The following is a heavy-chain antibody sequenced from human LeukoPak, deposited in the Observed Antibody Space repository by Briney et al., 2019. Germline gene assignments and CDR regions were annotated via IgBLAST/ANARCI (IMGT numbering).Heavy chain of an antibody. CDR1: GFTFSSYA. Sequence: GGSLRLSCAASGFTFSSYAMHWVRQAPGKGLEWVAVISYDGSNKYYADSVKGRFTISRDNSKNTLYLQMNSLRAEDTAVYYCARDLVYYGSGSPPGWFDPWGQGTLVTVSS. J-gene: IGHJ5*02. CDR3: ARDLVYYGSGSPPGWFDP. CDR2: ISYDGSNK. D-gene: IGHD3-10*01. V-gene: IGHV3-30*04.